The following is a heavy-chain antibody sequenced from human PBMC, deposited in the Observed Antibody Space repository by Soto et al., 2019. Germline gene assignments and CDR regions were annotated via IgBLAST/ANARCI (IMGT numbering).Heavy chain of an antibody. CDR2: ISNDGSNQ. D-gene: IGHD2-2*01. CDR1: GFTLSFYG. Sequence: GGSLRLSCAASGFTLSFYGMHWVRQAPGKGLEWVAVISNDGSNQYYVDSVKGRFTISRDSSKQTVSLQMNSLRAEDTAVYFCAKATSPYYYYYGIDVWGQGTTVTVSS. V-gene: IGHV3-30*18. CDR3: AKATSPYYYYYGIDV. J-gene: IGHJ6*02.